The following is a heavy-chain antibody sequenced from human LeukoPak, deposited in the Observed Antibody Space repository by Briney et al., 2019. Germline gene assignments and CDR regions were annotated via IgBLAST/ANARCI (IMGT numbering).Heavy chain of an antibody. V-gene: IGHV3-23*01. CDR2: ISGSGGST. Sequence: GGSLRLSCAASGFTFSSYAMSWVRQAPGKGLEWVSAISGSGGSTYYADSVKGRFTISRDNSKNTLYLQMNSLRAEDTAVYYCAKLGSVVVVASTHDHWGQGTLVTVSS. CDR1: GFTFSSYA. J-gene: IGHJ4*02. CDR3: AKLGSVVVVASTHDH. D-gene: IGHD2-15*01.